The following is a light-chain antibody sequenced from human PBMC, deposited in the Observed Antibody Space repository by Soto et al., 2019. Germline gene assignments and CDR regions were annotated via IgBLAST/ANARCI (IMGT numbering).Light chain of an antibody. Sequence: DIQMTQSPSTLSASVGDRVTITCRASQTVERWLAWYQQKPGKAPNLLISDVSSLGRGVPSRFSGSGSATEFTLTISGLQPDDFATYYCQQYKDSMWTFGQGTKVDI. J-gene: IGKJ1*01. CDR2: DVS. V-gene: IGKV1-5*01. CDR3: QQYKDSMWT. CDR1: QTVERW.